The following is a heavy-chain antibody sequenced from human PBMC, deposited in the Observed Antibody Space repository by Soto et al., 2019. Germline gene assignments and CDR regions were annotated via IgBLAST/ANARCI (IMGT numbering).Heavy chain of an antibody. V-gene: IGHV4-31*03. D-gene: IGHD3-16*01. CDR2: IYYSGST. CDR3: ARDPLWDDYVWGTGDAFDI. CDR1: GGSISSGGYY. J-gene: IGHJ3*02. Sequence: QVQLQESGPGLVKPSQTLSLTCTVSGGSISSGGYYWSWIRQHPGKGLEWIGYIYYSGSTYYNPSLKSRVTISVDTSKNQFSLKLSSVTAADTAVYYCARDPLWDDYVWGTGDAFDIWGQGTMVTVSS.